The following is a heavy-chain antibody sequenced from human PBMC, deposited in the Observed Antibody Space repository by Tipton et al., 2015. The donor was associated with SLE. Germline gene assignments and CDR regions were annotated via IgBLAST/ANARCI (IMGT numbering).Heavy chain of an antibody. CDR2: IYYSGST. CDR3: ARHPHYDFWSGPFDY. Sequence: TLSLTCTVSGGSISSYYWSWIRQPPGKGLEWIGYIYYSGSTNYNPSLKSRVTISVDTSKNQFSLKLSSVTAADTAVYYCARHPHYDFWSGPFDYWGQGTLVTVSS. J-gene: IGHJ4*02. V-gene: IGHV4-59*08. D-gene: IGHD3-3*01. CDR1: GGSISSYY.